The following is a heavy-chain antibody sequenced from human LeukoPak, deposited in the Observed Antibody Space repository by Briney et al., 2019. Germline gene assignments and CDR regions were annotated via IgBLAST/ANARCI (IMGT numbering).Heavy chain of an antibody. CDR1: GFTFSSYS. Sequence: GGSLRLSCAASGFTFSSYSINWVRRAPGKGLEWVSSISESSNYTYYADSVKGRFTISRDNAKNPLYLQMNSLRAEDTALYYCAREFCSDGTCYWSFDFWGQGTLVTVSS. CDR2: ISESSNYT. CDR3: AREFCSDGTCYWSFDF. D-gene: IGHD2-15*01. V-gene: IGHV3-21*01. J-gene: IGHJ4*02.